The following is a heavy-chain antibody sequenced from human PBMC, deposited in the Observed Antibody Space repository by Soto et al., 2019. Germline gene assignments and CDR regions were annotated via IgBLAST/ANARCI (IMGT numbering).Heavy chain of an antibody. CDR2: MKGYSGNP. D-gene: IGHD1-26*01. J-gene: IGHJ4*02. CDR3: ARRRGESYYGLDY. Sequence: QVQLLQSGAEVKKPGASVKISCKASGYNFNNYEINWVRQAPAQGLEWMGWMKGYSGNPLYAQNFQGRRTLTRDTSTNTAYLELTSLAYEDTAIYFCARRRGESYYGLDYWGQGTLVTVSS. V-gene: IGHV1-8*01. CDR1: GYNFNNYE.